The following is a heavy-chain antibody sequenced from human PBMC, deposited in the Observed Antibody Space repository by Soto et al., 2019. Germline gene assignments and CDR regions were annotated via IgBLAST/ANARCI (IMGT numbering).Heavy chain of an antibody. V-gene: IGHV1-3*01. D-gene: IGHD3-10*01. CDR1: GYTFTSYA. Sequence: QVQLVQSGAEVKKPGASVKVSCKASGYTFTSYAMHWVRQAPGQRLEWMGWINAGNGNTKYSQKFQGRVTITRDTSASTAYMELSSLRSEATAVYYCARGGGYMVRGVIISNYYYGMDVWGQGTTVTVSS. J-gene: IGHJ6*02. CDR3: ARGGGYMVRGVIISNYYYGMDV. CDR2: INAGNGNT.